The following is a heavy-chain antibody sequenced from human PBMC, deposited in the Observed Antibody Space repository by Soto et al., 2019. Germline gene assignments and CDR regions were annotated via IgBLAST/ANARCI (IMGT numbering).Heavy chain of an antibody. CDR3: ARMEPFGSLNWFDP. Sequence: ASVKVSCKASGYSFTNNDVSWVRQATGQGLEWMGCMNPGSGDTGYAQKFQGRVTMTRDISIATAYMELSSLRSDDTAIYYCARMEPFGSLNWFDPWGQGTLVTVSS. CDR1: GYSFTNND. D-gene: IGHD3-10*01. J-gene: IGHJ5*02. CDR2: MNPGSGDT. V-gene: IGHV1-8*01.